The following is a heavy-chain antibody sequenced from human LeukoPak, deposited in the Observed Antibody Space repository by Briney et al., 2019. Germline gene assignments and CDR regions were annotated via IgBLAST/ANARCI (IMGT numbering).Heavy chain of an antibody. V-gene: IGHV4-39*07. Sequence: PSETLSLTCTVSGGSISSSSYYWGWIRQPPGKGLEWIGSIYYSGSTYYNPSLKSRVTISVDTSKNQFSPKLSSVTAADTAVYYCARASGSPTPRFDYWGQGTLVTVSS. CDR1: GGSISSSSYY. CDR2: IYYSGST. D-gene: IGHD1-26*01. CDR3: ARASGSPTPRFDY. J-gene: IGHJ4*02.